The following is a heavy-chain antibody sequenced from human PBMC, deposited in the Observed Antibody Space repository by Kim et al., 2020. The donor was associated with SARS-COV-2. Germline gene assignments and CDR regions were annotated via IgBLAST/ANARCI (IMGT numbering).Heavy chain of an antibody. CDR2: INHSGST. V-gene: IGHV4-34*01. Sequence: SETLSLTCAVYGGSFSGYYWSWIRQPPGKGLEWIGEINHSGSTNYNPSLKSRVTISVDTSKNQFSLKLSSVTAADTAVYYCARVGGGSSQNWFDPWGQGTLVTVSS. CDR1: GGSFSGYY. CDR3: ARVGGGSSQNWFDP. D-gene: IGHD2-15*01. J-gene: IGHJ5*02.